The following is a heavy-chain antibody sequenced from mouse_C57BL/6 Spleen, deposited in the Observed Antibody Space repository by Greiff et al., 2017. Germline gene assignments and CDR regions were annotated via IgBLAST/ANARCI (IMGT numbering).Heavy chain of an antibody. Sequence: VQLQQSGPELVKPGASVKISCKASGYSFTGYYMNWVKQSPEKSLEWIGEINPSTGGTTYNQKFKAKATLTVDKSSSTAYMQLKSLTSEDSAVYYCKRDVSNYLFAYWGQGTLVTVSA. D-gene: IGHD2-5*01. CDR3: KRDVSNYLFAY. V-gene: IGHV1-42*01. CDR2: INPSTGGT. CDR1: GYSFTGYY. J-gene: IGHJ3*01.